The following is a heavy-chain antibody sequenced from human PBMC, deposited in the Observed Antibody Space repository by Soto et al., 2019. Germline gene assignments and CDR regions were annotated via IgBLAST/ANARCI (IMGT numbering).Heavy chain of an antibody. CDR1: GDSISSGGYY. CDR3: VRALGSRFMEWPRFDP. Sequence: SETLSLTCSVSGDSISSGGYYWSWIRQHPGKGLEWIGYIYYSGSTFYNPSLKSRVTISVDTSKNQFSLKLSSVTAADTAVYYCVRALGSRFMEWPRFDPWGQGRLVTVSS. CDR2: IYYSGST. J-gene: IGHJ5*02. D-gene: IGHD3-3*01. V-gene: IGHV4-31*03.